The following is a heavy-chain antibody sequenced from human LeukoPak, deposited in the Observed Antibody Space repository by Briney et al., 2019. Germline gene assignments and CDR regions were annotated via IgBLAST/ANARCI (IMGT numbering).Heavy chain of an antibody. CDR3: AKFACSSTSCSLPFEY. J-gene: IGHJ4*02. CDR1: GFTFSSYA. CDR2: TSGTGIST. V-gene: IGHV3-23*01. D-gene: IGHD2-2*01. Sequence: GGSLRLSCAVSGFTFSSYAMSWVRQAPGKGLEWVSGTSGTGISTYYADSVKGRFTISRDNSKNTLYLQMNSLRAEDTAVYYCAKFACSSTSCSLPFEYWGQGTLVTVSS.